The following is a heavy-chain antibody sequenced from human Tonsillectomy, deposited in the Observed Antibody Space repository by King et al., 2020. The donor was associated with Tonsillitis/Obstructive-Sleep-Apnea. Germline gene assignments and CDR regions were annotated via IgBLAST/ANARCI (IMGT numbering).Heavy chain of an antibody. CDR2: IYSGGST. CDR3: TGTNFGYYYYYMDV. Sequence: VQLVESGGGLVQPGGSLRLSCAASGFTVSTNFMSRVRQAPGKGLEWVSVIYSGGSTYYADSVKGRFTISRDNSKNTLYLQLNSLRAEDTAVYYCTGTNFGYYYYYMDVWGKGTTVTVSS. D-gene: IGHD4/OR15-4a*01. V-gene: IGHV3-66*01. J-gene: IGHJ6*03. CDR1: GFTVSTNF.